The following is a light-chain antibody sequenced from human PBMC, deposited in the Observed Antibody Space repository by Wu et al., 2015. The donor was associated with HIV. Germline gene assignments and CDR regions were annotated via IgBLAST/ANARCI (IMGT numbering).Light chain of an antibody. CDR1: QDIRNY. V-gene: IGKV1-33*01. J-gene: IGKJ2*01. Sequence: IQLTQSPSSLSASVGDRVTITCRASQDIRNYLAWYQQKPGKAPKLLIFDSSNLEAGVSSRFSGSGFGTHFTFTISSLQPEDIATYYCQQYDGDSYHLYTFGQGTKLEIK. CDR3: QQYDGDSYHLYT. CDR2: DSS.